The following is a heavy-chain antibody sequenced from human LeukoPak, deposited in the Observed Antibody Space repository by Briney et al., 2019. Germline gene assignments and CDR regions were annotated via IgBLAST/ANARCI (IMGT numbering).Heavy chain of an antibody. CDR1: GYSISSAYS. J-gene: IGHJ4*02. Sequence: SETLSLTCAVSGYSISSAYSWGWIRQPPGKGLEWIGSIYYSGSTYYNPSLKSRVTISVDTSKNQFSLKLSSVTAADTAVYYCASPYSSSYYFDYWGQGTLVTVSS. D-gene: IGHD6-6*01. CDR3: ASPYSSSYYFDY. CDR2: IYYSGST. V-gene: IGHV4-38-2*01.